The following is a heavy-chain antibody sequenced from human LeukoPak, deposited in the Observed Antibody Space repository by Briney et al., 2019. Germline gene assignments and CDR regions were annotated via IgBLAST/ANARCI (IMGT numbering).Heavy chain of an antibody. CDR2: INPNSGGT. CDR1: GYTFTGYY. Sequence: GASVKVSCKASGYTFTGYYMHWVRQAPGQGLEWMGRINPNSGGTNYAQKFQGRVTMTRDTSISTAYMELSRLRSDDTAVYYCAVYCNSTSCPDSRFDPWGQGTLVTVSS. J-gene: IGHJ5*02. D-gene: IGHD2-2*01. CDR3: AVYCNSTSCPDSRFDP. V-gene: IGHV1-2*06.